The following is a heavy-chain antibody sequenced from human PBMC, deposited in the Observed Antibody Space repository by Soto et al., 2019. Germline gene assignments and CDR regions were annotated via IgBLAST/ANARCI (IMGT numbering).Heavy chain of an antibody. Sequence: SVKVSCKASGGTFSGYAISWVRQAPGQGLEWMGGIIPIFGTANYAQKFQGRVTITADESTSTAYMELSSLRSEDTAVYYCARVVYDILTGYYYYGMDVWGQGTTVTVSS. CDR2: IIPIFGTA. CDR1: GGTFSGYA. CDR3: ARVVYDILTGYYYYGMDV. J-gene: IGHJ6*02. D-gene: IGHD3-9*01. V-gene: IGHV1-69*13.